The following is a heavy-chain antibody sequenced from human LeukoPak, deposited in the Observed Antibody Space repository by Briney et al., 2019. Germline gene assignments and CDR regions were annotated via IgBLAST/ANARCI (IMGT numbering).Heavy chain of an antibody. V-gene: IGHV3-66*01. J-gene: IGHJ4*02. CDR1: GFTVGSSY. Sequence: PGGSPRLSCAASGFTVGSSYMSWVRQAPGKGLEWVSTLYSSGNTYYADSVKGRFSISRDNSKNTLYLQMNSLRAEDTAVYYCANVRVITAVTRGFDYWGQGTLVTVSS. D-gene: IGHD4-17*01. CDR3: ANVRVITAVTRGFDY. CDR2: LYSSGNT.